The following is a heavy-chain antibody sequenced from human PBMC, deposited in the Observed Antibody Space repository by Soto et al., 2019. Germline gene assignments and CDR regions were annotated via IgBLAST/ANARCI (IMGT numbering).Heavy chain of an antibody. CDR3: ARDRDYDDAFDI. V-gene: IGHV3-74*01. D-gene: IGHD4-17*01. CDR1: GFTFSSYW. CDR2: INSDGSST. J-gene: IGHJ3*02. Sequence: EVQLVESGGGLVQPGGSLRLSCAASGFTFSSYWMHWVRQAPGKGLVWVSRINSDGSSTSYADSVKGRFTISRDNAKNTLYLQMNSLRAEDTAVYYGARDRDYDDAFDIWGQGTMVTVSS.